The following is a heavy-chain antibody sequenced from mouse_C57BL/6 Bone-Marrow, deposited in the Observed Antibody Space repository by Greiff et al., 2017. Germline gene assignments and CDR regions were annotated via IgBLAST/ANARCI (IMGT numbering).Heavy chain of an antibody. Sequence: VQLQQSGAELVRPGASVKLSCTASGFNIKDDYMHWVKQRPEQGLEWIGWIDPENGDTEYASKFQGKATITADTSSKTAYLQLSSLTSEDTAVYYCTPTTVVKDYWGQGTTLTVSS. J-gene: IGHJ2*01. CDR3: TPTTVVKDY. V-gene: IGHV14-4*01. CDR1: GFNIKDDY. D-gene: IGHD1-1*01. CDR2: IDPENGDT.